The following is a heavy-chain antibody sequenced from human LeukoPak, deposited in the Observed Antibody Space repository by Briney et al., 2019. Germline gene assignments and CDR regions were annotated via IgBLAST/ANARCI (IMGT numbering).Heavy chain of an antibody. V-gene: IGHV3-23*01. Sequence: RTGGSLRLSCAASGFTFNTYAMSWVRQAPGKGLEWVSSNSGSGGSTYYADSVEGRFTISRDNSKNTLYLQMNSLRAEDTAVYYCAKDNYYDSSGYPYYFDYWGQGTLVTVSS. D-gene: IGHD3-22*01. CDR2: NSGSGGST. CDR1: GFTFNTYA. CDR3: AKDNYYDSSGYPYYFDY. J-gene: IGHJ4*02.